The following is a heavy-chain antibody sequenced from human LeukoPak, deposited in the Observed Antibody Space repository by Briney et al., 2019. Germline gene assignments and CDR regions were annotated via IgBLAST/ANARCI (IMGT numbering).Heavy chain of an antibody. CDR3: ARGVANYYDNSGYQN. Sequence: GGSLRLSCAASGFTVSSNYMSWVRQAPGKGLEWVSVIYSGGKTNYADSVRGRYTISRDISKNTLYLQMNSLRAEDTAVYYCARGVANYYDNSGYQNWGQGTLVTVSS. D-gene: IGHD3-22*01. CDR1: GFTVSSNY. V-gene: IGHV3-53*01. J-gene: IGHJ4*02. CDR2: IYSGGKT.